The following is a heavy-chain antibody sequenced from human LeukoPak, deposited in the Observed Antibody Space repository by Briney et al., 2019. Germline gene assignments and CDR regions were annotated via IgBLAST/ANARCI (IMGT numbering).Heavy chain of an antibody. CDR3: AREGDQGFDP. CDR2: IYSGGST. Sequence: GGSLRLSCAASGFIVSNKYMTWVRQAPGKGLEWVSVIYSGGSTYYADSVKGRFTISRVNAKNSLYLQMNSLRAEDTAVYYCAREGDQGFDPWGQGTLVTVSS. V-gene: IGHV3-53*01. CDR1: GFIVSNKY. D-gene: IGHD3-16*01. J-gene: IGHJ5*02.